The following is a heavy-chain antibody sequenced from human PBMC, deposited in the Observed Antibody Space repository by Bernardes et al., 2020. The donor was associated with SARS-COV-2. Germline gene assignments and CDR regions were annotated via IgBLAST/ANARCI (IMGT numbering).Heavy chain of an antibody. CDR2: IYYSGST. CDR1: GGSISSGGYY. CDR3: ARGSGRITMIVVVMGAFDI. J-gene: IGHJ3*02. Sequence: SETLSLTCTVSGGSISSGGYYWSWIRQHPGKGLEWIGYIYYSGSTYYNPSLKSRVTISVDTSKNQFSLKLSSVTAADTAVYYCARGSGRITMIVVVMGAFDIWGQGTMVTGSA. V-gene: IGHV4-31*03. D-gene: IGHD3-22*01.